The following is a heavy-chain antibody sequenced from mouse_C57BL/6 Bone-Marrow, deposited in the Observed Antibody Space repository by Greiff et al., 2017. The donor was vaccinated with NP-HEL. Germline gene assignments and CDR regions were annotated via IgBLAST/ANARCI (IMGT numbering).Heavy chain of an antibody. CDR2: IDPANGNT. V-gene: IGHV14-3*01. D-gene: IGHD2-10*01. CDR1: GFNMKNTS. Sequence: VQLQQSVAALVRPGASVKLSCTASGFNMKNTSMHLVKQRPEQGLEWIGRIDPANGNTKYATNFLREATITADTSSIPTYLPLGSRTSTDTRISYWARLLLPWCAYWDQEKLV. J-gene: IGHJ3*01. CDR3: ARLLLPWCAY.